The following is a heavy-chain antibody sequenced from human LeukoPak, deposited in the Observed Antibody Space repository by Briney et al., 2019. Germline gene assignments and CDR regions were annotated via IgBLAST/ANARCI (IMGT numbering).Heavy chain of an antibody. J-gene: IGHJ4*02. CDR1: GFTFNSYV. CDR3: TKSSGYYSPFDF. V-gene: IGHV3-23*01. D-gene: IGHD3-22*01. Sequence: PGGSLRLSRAASGFTFNSYVMTWVRLAPGKGLEWVSSISASGAATYYADSVKGRFTISRDDSKDVMYLQMNSLRGEDTAVYYCTKSSGYYSPFDFWGQGTLVTVSS. CDR2: ISASGAAT.